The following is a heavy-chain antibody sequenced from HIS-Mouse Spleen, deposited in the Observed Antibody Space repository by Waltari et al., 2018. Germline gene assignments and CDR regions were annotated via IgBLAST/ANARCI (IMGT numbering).Heavy chain of an antibody. J-gene: IGHJ4*02. V-gene: IGHV4-30-2*01. Sequence: QLQLQESGSGLVKPSQTLSLTCAVSGGSISSGGYSWSWIRQPPGKGLEWIGYIDHSGRTYDKPSLKSRVTISVDRSKNQFSRKLSSVTAADTAVYYCARGGRIAARFDYWGQGTLVTVSS. CDR3: ARGGRIAARFDY. CDR1: GGSISSGGYS. CDR2: IDHSGRT. D-gene: IGHD6-6*01.